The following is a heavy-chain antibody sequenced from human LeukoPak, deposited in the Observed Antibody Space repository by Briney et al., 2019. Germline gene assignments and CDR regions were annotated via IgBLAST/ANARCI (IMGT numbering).Heavy chain of an antibody. Sequence: PSETLSLTCTVSGGSISSYYWSWIRQPAGKGLEWIGRIYTSGSTNYNPSLKSRVTMSVDTPKNQFSLKLSSVTAADTAVYYCARDKYGYSSSWYPYYYHGMDVWGQGTTVTVSS. V-gene: IGHV4-4*07. CDR1: GGSISSYY. J-gene: IGHJ6*02. CDR2: IYTSGST. D-gene: IGHD6-13*01. CDR3: ARDKYGYSSSWYPYYYHGMDV.